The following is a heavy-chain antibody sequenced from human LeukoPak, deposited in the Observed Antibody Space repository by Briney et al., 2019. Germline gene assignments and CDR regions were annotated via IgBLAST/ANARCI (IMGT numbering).Heavy chain of an antibody. CDR3: AKGQYSSGWYAFDI. CDR2: IWYDGSNK. J-gene: IGHJ3*02. V-gene: IGHV3-33*06. Sequence: GGSLRLSCAASGFTFSSYGMHWVRQAPGKGLEWVAVIWYDGSNKYYADSVKGRFTISRDNSKNTLYLQMNSLRAEDTAVYYCAKGQYSSGWYAFDIWGQGTMVTVSS. CDR1: GFTFSSYG. D-gene: IGHD6-19*01.